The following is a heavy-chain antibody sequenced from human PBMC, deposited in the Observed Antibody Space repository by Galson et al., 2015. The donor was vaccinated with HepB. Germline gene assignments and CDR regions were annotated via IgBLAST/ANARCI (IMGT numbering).Heavy chain of an antibody. D-gene: IGHD3-9*01. J-gene: IGHJ5*02. V-gene: IGHV3-30*04. CDR2: ISYDGSNK. CDR1: GFTFSSYA. Sequence: SLRLSCAASGFTFSSYAMHWVRQAPGKGLEWVAVISYDGSNKYYADSVKGRFTISRDNSKNTLYLQMNSLRAEDTAVYYCARDPGPYYDILTGINWFDPWGQGTLVTVSS. CDR3: ARDPGPYYDILTGINWFDP.